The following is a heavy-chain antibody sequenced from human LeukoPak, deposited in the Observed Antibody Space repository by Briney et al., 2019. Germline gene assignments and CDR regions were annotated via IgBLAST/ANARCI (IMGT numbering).Heavy chain of an antibody. CDR2: IYSSGST. D-gene: IGHD2-15*01. Sequence: SETLSLTCTVSGGTISSYYWSWIRQPAGKGLECIGRIYSSGSTKYNPSLKSRVTMSLDTSKNQFPRKLSAVTAADTAVYYCARDRGGVGAFDYWGQGTLVTVSS. CDR3: ARDRGGVGAFDY. V-gene: IGHV4-4*07. CDR1: GGTISSYY. J-gene: IGHJ4*02.